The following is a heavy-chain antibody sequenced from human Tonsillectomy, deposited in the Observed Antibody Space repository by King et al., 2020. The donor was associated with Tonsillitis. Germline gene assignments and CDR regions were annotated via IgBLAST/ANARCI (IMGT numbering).Heavy chain of an antibody. V-gene: IGHV3-23*04. Sequence: DVQLVESGGGSVQPGGSLRLSCAASGFTFSNYAMNWVRQAPWKGLEWVSGVSGSGGSTYYADSVKGRFTVSRDNSKNTLFLQINSPRAEDTAEYYCAKDLMTTVTSLNSAAVDHWGQGTLVTVSS. J-gene: IGHJ4*02. CDR3: AKDLMTTVTSLNSAAVDH. CDR1: GFTFSNYA. D-gene: IGHD4-11*01. CDR2: VSGSGGST.